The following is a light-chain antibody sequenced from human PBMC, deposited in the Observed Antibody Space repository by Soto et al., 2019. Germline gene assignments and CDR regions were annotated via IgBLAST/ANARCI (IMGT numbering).Light chain of an antibody. CDR3: QKYETSPYT. Sequence: EVVLTQSPGTLSLSPGERASLSCRASQDINSRDLAWYQQRPGQAPRLLIYHSSARATGIPERVSASGSGTDFTLTISRLETEDSAVYFCQKYETSPYTFGQGTKLEIK. CDR2: HSS. CDR1: QDINSRD. J-gene: IGKJ2*01. V-gene: IGKV3-20*01.